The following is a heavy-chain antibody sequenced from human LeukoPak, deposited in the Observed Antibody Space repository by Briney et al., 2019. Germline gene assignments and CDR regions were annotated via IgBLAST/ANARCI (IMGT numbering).Heavy chain of an antibody. J-gene: IGHJ5*02. CDR2: IYYSGST. CDR3: ARGGTYYDILTGWDNWFDP. Sequence: PSETLSLTCTVSGGSISSSSYYWGWIRQPPGKGLEWIGYIYYSGSTNYNPSLKSRVTISVDTSKNQFSLKLSSVTAADTAVYYCARGGTYYDILTGWDNWFDPWGQGTLVTVSS. D-gene: IGHD3-9*01. V-gene: IGHV4-61*05. CDR1: GGSISSSSYY.